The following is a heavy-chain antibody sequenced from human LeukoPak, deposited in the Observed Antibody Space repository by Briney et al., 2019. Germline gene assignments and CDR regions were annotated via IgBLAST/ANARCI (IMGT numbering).Heavy chain of an antibody. CDR1: GFTFSSYS. CDR2: ISSSSSYI. CDR3: AREVRGGYCSSTSCYTS. D-gene: IGHD2-2*02. V-gene: IGHV3-21*01. J-gene: IGHJ4*02. Sequence: GGSLRLSCAASGFTFSSYSMNRVRQAPGKGLEWVSSISSSSSYIYYADSVESRFTISRDNAKNSLYLQMSSLRAEDTAVYYCAREVRGGYCSSTSCYTSWGQGTLVTVSS.